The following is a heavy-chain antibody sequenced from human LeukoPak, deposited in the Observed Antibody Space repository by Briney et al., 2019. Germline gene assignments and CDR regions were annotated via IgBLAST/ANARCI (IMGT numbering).Heavy chain of an antibody. J-gene: IGHJ5*02. CDR2: MNPNSGNT. Sequence: ASVKVSCKASGYTFTSYDINWVRQATGQGLEWMGWMNPNSGNTGYAQKFQGRVTMTRNTSISTAYMELSSLRSEDTAVYYCAITKWSGYYTRWFDPWGQGTLATVSS. D-gene: IGHD3-3*01. CDR1: GYTFTSYD. CDR3: AITKWSGYYTRWFDP. V-gene: IGHV1-8*01.